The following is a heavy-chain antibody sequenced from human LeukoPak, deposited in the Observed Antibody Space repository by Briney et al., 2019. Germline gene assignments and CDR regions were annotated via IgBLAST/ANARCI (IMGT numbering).Heavy chain of an antibody. V-gene: IGHV4-39*07. CDR1: GGSISSSSYY. Sequence: SETLSLTCTVSGGSISSSSYYWGWIRQPPGKGLEWIGSIYYSGSTYYNPSLRSRVTISVDTSKNQFSLKLSSVTAADTAVYYCAGYSGPRQVDYWGRGTQVTVAS. CDR2: IYYSGST. D-gene: IGHD3-22*01. CDR3: AGYSGPRQVDY. J-gene: IGHJ4*02.